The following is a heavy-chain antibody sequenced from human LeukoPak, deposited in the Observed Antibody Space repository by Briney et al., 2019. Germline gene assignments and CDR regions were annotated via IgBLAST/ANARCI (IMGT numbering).Heavy chain of an antibody. V-gene: IGHV4-59*11. Sequence: SETLSLTCTVSGGSISSHYWSWIRQPPGKGLEWIGYIYYSGSTNYNPSLKSRVTISVDTSKNQFSLKLSSVTAADTAVYYCARWFGEYYYYYSKDVWGKGTTVTVSS. D-gene: IGHD3-10*01. CDR3: ARWFGEYYYYYSKDV. J-gene: IGHJ6*03. CDR1: GGSISSHY. CDR2: IYYSGST.